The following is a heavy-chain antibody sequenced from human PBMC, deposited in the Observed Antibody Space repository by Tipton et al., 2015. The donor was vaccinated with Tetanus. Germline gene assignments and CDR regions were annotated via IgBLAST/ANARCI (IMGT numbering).Heavy chain of an antibody. Sequence: SLRLSCAAAGFTFSSYCFNWVRQAPGKGLEWISYIGSFSRTINYADSVRGRFTTFRDNAKSSLYLQMSRLRAEDTAVYYCARVVRDYYYGMDVWGQGTTVTVSS. CDR3: ARVVRDYYYGMDV. D-gene: IGHD3-22*01. CDR2: IGSFSRTI. V-gene: IGHV3-48*01. J-gene: IGHJ6*02. CDR1: GFTFSSYC.